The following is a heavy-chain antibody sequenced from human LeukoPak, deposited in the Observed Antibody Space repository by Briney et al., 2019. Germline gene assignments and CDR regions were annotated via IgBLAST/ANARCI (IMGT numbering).Heavy chain of an antibody. Sequence: PETLSLTCTVSGGSISSYYWSWIRQPPGKGLEWIGYIYYSGSTNYNPSLKSRVTISVDTSKNQFSLKLSSVTAADTAVYYCARHGGYSYGPDYWGQGTLVTVSS. CDR1: GGSISSYY. D-gene: IGHD5-18*01. CDR3: ARHGGYSYGPDY. CDR2: IYYSGST. J-gene: IGHJ4*02. V-gene: IGHV4-59*08.